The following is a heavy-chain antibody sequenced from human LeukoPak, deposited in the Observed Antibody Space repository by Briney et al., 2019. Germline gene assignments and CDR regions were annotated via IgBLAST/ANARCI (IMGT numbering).Heavy chain of an antibody. J-gene: IGHJ4*02. V-gene: IGHV1-69*13. CDR3: ARVPDSSGYYGY. Sequence: SVKVSCKASGYTFTSYYMHWVRQAPGQGLEWMGGIIPIFGTANYAQKFQGRVTITADESTSTAYMELSSLRSEDTAVYYCARVPDSSGYYGYWGQGTLVTVSS. CDR1: GYTFTSYY. D-gene: IGHD3-22*01. CDR2: IIPIFGTA.